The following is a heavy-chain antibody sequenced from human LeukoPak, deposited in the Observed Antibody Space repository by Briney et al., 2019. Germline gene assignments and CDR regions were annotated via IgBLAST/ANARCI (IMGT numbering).Heavy chain of an antibody. CDR1: GFTFSSHG. D-gene: IGHD3-16*01. CDR3: AKDDDWGRYKH. Sequence: GGTLRLSCAASGFTFSSHGMNWVRQAPGKGLEWVSGISPSGGITYYTDSVKGRFTISRDNSKNTQSLQMNSLGAEDTAVYYCAKDDDWGRYKHWGQGTLVTVSS. CDR2: ISPSGGIT. J-gene: IGHJ1*01. V-gene: IGHV3-23*01.